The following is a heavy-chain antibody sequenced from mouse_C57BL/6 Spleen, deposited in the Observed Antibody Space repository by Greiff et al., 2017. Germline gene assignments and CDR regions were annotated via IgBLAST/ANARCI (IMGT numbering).Heavy chain of an antibody. D-gene: IGHD2-1*01. CDR3: ARGGYGNYWYFDV. V-gene: IGHV1-64*01. Sequence: QVQLQPPGAELVKPGASVKLSCKASGYTFTSYWMHWVKQRPGQGLEWIGMIHPNSGSTNYNEKFKSKATLTVDKSSSTAYMQLSSLTSEDSAVYYCARGGYGNYWYFDVWGTGTTVTVSS. J-gene: IGHJ1*03. CDR2: IHPNSGST. CDR1: GYTFTSYW.